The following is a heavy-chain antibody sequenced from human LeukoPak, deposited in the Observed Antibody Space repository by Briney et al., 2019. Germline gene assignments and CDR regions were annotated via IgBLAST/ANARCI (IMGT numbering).Heavy chain of an antibody. J-gene: IGHJ4*02. CDR1: GYSINSGFY. CDR2: IYHSGST. Sequence: SETLSLTCTVSGYSINSGFYWGWIRQPPGKGLEWIGSIYHSGSTHKSSLKSRVTISVDTSKNQLSLKLTSVTAADTAVYYCARGVGLTQGGAFDFWGQGTLVTVSS. V-gene: IGHV4-38-2*02. CDR3: ARGVGLTQGGAFDF. D-gene: IGHD3-16*01.